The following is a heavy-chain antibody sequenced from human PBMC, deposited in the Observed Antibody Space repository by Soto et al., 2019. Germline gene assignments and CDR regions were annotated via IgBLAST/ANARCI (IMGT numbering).Heavy chain of an antibody. V-gene: IGHV1-18*01. CDR1: GYTFSSDG. Sequence: QVQLVQSGADVKKPGASVKVSCKASGYTFSSDGITWVRQAPGQGLEWMGWISAYNGNTNYALTLQGRVRMTADTSTSTGYMELRSLRSDDTAVYYCARWEQVDGYNGGFDYWGQGTLVPVSS. CDR3: ARWEQVDGYNGGFDY. CDR2: ISAYNGNT. D-gene: IGHD5-12*01. J-gene: IGHJ4*02.